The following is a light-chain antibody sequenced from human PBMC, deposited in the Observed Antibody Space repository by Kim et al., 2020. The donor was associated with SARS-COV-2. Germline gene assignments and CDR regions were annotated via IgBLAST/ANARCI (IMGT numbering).Light chain of an antibody. Sequence: SASVGDRVTITCQASQDIRNYLNWYQQKPGKAPKLLIYDAANLETGVPSRFSGSGSGTDFTFTISSLQPEDIATYYCQQYDNLPYSFGQGTKREI. J-gene: IGKJ2*03. CDR2: DAA. V-gene: IGKV1-33*01. CDR3: QQYDNLPYS. CDR1: QDIRNY.